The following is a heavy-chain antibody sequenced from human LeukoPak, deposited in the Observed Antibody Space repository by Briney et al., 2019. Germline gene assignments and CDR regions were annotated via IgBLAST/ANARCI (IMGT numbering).Heavy chain of an antibody. J-gene: IGHJ4*02. V-gene: IGHV3-48*02. Sequence: GGSLRLSCAASGFSFSSYSMNWVRQAPGKGLEWLSYISSGSSTIYYADSVKGRFTISRDNAKNSLYLQMNSLRDEDSAVYYCARDASYGSKSVGYWGQGTLVTASS. CDR2: ISSGSSTI. CDR1: GFSFSSYS. CDR3: ARDASYGSKSVGY. D-gene: IGHD4-23*01.